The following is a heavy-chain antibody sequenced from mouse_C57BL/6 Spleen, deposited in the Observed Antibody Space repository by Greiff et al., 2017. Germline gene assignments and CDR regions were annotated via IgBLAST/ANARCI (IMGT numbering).Heavy chain of an antibody. CDR3: ARPELGMRAMDY. J-gene: IGHJ4*01. V-gene: IGHV5-17*01. CDR1: GFTFSDYG. D-gene: IGHD4-1*01. Sequence: EVQGVESGGGLVKPGGSLKLSCAASGFTFSDYGMHWVRQAPEKGLEWAAYISSGSSTIYYADTVKGRFTITRDTAKNTLFLQMTSLRSEDTAMYYCARPELGMRAMDYWGQGTSVTVSS. CDR2: ISSGSSTI.